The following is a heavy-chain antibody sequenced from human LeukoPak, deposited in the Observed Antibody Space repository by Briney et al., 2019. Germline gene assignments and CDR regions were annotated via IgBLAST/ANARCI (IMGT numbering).Heavy chain of an antibody. CDR1: GGSISSYY. CDR3: ARLLAAAYFDY. Sequence: SETLSLTCTVSGGSISSYYWSWIRQPPGKGLEWIGYIYYSGSTNYNPSLKSRVTISVDTSKNQFSLKLSSVTAADAAVYYCARLLAAAYFDYWGQGTLVTVSS. J-gene: IGHJ4*02. CDR2: IYYSGST. D-gene: IGHD6-13*01. V-gene: IGHV4-59*08.